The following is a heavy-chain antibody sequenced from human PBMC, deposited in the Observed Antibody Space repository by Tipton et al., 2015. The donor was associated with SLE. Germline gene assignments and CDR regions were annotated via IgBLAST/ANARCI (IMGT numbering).Heavy chain of an antibody. CDR2: ISSSSRYI. Sequence: SLRLSCAASGFTFSTYSMNWVRQAPGKGLEWVSSISSSSRYIYYADSVKGRFTISRDNSRNTLSLEMNSLRAEDTAVYYCARRNSESGAFDMWGQGTLVTVSS. J-gene: IGHJ3*02. CDR1: GFTFSTYS. V-gene: IGHV3-21*04. D-gene: IGHD3-10*01. CDR3: ARRNSESGAFDM.